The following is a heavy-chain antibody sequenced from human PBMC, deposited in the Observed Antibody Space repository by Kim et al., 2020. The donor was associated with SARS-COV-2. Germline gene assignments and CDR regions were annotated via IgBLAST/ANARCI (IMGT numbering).Heavy chain of an antibody. CDR3: AKDEGAAAGNYFDY. D-gene: IGHD6-13*01. J-gene: IGHJ4*02. Sequence: ADSVKGRFTISRDNSKNTLYLQMNSLRAEDTAVYYCAKDEGAAAGNYFDYWGQGTLVTVSS. V-gene: IGHV3-33*06.